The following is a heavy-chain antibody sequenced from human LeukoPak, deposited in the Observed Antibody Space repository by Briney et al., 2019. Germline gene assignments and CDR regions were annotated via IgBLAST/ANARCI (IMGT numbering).Heavy chain of an antibody. CDR1: GFTFSSYS. V-gene: IGHV3-21*01. D-gene: IGHD5-18*01. CDR3: ARGVYTAMAPYFDY. J-gene: IGHJ4*02. Sequence: GGSLRLSCAASGFTFSSYSMNWVRQAPGKGLEWVSSISTSSSSYIHYADSVKGRFTISRDNAKNSLYLQMNSLIAEDTAVYYCARGVYTAMAPYFDYWGQGTLVTVSS. CDR2: ISTSSSSYI.